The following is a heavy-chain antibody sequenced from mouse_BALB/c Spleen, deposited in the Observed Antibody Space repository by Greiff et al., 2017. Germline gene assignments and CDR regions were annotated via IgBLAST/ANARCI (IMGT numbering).Heavy chain of an antibody. CDR3: ASYYDYDLAWFAY. CDR1: GFSLTSYG. J-gene: IGHJ3*01. Sequence: QVQLQQSGPGLVAPSQSLSITCTVSGFSLTSYGVHWVRQPPGKGLEWLGVIWAGGSTNYNSALMSRLSISKDNSKSQVFLKMNSLQTDDTAMYYCASYYDYDLAWFAYWGQGTLVTVSA. CDR2: IWAGGST. V-gene: IGHV2-9*02. D-gene: IGHD2-4*01.